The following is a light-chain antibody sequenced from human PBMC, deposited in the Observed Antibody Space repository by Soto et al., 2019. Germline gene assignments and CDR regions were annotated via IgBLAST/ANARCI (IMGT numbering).Light chain of an antibody. V-gene: IGKV3-20*01. J-gene: IGKJ4*01. Sequence: PGERATLSCRASQSGSSTYLAWYQQKPGQAPRLLIYGASSRATGIPDRFSGSGSGTDFTLTINRLEPEDFAMYYCQQYGSSPLTFGGGTKVDIK. CDR1: QSGSSTY. CDR3: QQYGSSPLT. CDR2: GAS.